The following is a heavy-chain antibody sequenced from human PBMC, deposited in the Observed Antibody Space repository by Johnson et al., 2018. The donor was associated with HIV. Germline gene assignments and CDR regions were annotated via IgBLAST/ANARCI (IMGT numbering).Heavy chain of an antibody. D-gene: IGHD6-19*01. CDR2: IRGGGGST. CDR1: GFTFSTYA. V-gene: IGHV3-23*04. J-gene: IGHJ3*02. Sequence: VQLVESGGGLVQPGGSLRLSCAASGFTFSTYAMSWVRQAPGRGLEWVSAIRGGGGSTYYAASVKGRFTISRDNAKNSLYLQMNSLRAEDTAVYYCASGWGIVVSDAFDIWGQGTMVTVSS. CDR3: ASGWGIVVSDAFDI.